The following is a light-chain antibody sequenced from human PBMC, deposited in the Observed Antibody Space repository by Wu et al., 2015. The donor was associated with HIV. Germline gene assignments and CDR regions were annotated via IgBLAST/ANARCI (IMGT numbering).Light chain of an antibody. CDR1: QSVRNY. Sequence: EIVLTQSPATLSLSPGERATLSCRASQSVRNYLAWFQQKPGQAPRLLIYDASNRATGIPARFSGSGSGTDFTLTISSLEPEDFALYYCRQRSNWPRTFGQGTKVEFK. CDR2: DAS. CDR3: RQRSNWPRT. J-gene: IGKJ1*01. V-gene: IGKV3-11*01.